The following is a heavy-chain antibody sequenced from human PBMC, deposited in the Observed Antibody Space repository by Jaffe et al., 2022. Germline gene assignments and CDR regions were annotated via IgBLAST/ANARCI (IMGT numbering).Heavy chain of an antibody. CDR1: GYSISSGYY. J-gene: IGHJ4*02. CDR3: ARLQGFGDF. V-gene: IGHV4-38-2*01. CDR2: IYHSGST. Sequence: QVQLQESGPGLVKPSETLSLTCAVSGYSISSGYYWGWIRQPPGKGLEWIGSIYHSGSTYYNPSLKSRVTISVDTSKNQLSLKLTSVTAADTAVYYCARLQGFGDFWGQGTLVTVSS. D-gene: IGHD3-10*01.